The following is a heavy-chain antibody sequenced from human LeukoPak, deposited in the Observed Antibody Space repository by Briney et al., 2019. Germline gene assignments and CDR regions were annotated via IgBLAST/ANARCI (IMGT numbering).Heavy chain of an antibody. Sequence: PGGTLRLSCAASGFTFSTYSMNSVRQAPGRGLEWISCIRRSGSALYYAASVKGRFTVSRDNAKNSLYLQMNSLRAEDTAVYFCASNQYDDTSGDAFDLWGRGTRVTVSS. D-gene: IGHD3-22*01. J-gene: IGHJ3*01. CDR3: ASNQYDDTSGDAFDL. CDR2: IRRSGSAL. CDR1: GFTFSTYS. V-gene: IGHV3-48*04.